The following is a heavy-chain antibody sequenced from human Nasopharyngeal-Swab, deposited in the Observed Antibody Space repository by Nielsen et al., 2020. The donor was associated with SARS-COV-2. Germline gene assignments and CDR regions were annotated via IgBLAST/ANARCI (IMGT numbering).Heavy chain of an antibody. V-gene: IGHV3-20*04. D-gene: IGHD4-17*01. CDR2: ITWNGGSI. CDR3: ARDKSSTVTTFDY. J-gene: IGHJ4*02. Sequence: GESLKISCAASGFIFDDYAMNWVRQAPGKGLEWVSGITWNGGSIGYAESVKGRFTISRDSAKNSLYLQMNSLRAEDTALYYCARDKSSTVTTFDYWGQGTLVTSPQ. CDR1: GFIFDDYA.